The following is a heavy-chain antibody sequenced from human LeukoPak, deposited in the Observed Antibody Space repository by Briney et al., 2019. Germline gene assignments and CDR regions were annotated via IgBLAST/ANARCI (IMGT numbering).Heavy chain of an antibody. V-gene: IGHV3-30*18. CDR2: ISYDGSNK. CDR1: GFTFRSYG. CDR3: AKAGYSYGIDY. J-gene: IGHJ4*02. Sequence: GRSLRVSCAASGFTFRSYGMHWVRQAPGKGLEWVAVISYDGSNKYDADSVKGLFTISRDNSKNTLNLQMNSLRAEDTAVYYSAKAGYSYGIDYWGQGTLVTVAS. D-gene: IGHD5-18*01.